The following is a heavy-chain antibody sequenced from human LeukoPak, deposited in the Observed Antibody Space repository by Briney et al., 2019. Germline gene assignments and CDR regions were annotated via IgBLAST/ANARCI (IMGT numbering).Heavy chain of an antibody. Sequence: SETLSLTCAVSGYSISSGYYWGWIRQPPGRGLEWIGSIYYSVSTHYNPSLKSRVTISVDTSKNQISLKLNSVTAADTAVYYCARHDGDCSTTSCLNWFDPLGQGTLVTVSS. CDR3: ARHDGDCSTTSCLNWFDP. CDR2: IYYSVST. V-gene: IGHV4-38-2*01. J-gene: IGHJ5*02. CDR1: GYSISSGYY. D-gene: IGHD2-2*01.